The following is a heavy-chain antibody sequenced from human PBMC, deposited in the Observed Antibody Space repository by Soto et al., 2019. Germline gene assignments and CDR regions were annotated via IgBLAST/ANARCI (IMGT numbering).Heavy chain of an antibody. CDR1: GFTFSSYW. Sequence: GGSLRLSCAASGFTFSSYWMSWVRQAPGKGLEWVANIKQDGSEKYYVDSVKGRFTISRDNAKNSLYLQMNSLRAEDTAVYYCARRAAHYYDSSGYYYFDYWGQGTLVTVSS. V-gene: IGHV3-7*01. J-gene: IGHJ4*02. CDR2: IKQDGSEK. CDR3: ARRAAHYYDSSGYYYFDY. D-gene: IGHD3-22*01.